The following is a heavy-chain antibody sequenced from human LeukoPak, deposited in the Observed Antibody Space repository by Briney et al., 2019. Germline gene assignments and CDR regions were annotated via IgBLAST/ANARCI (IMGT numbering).Heavy chain of an antibody. J-gene: IGHJ4*02. V-gene: IGHV3-21*01. CDR2: ISSSSSYI. CDR3: ARDGEVLVDYYDSSGPSLIDY. Sequence: GGSLRLSCAASGFTFSSYSMNWVRQAPGKGLEWVSSISSSSSYIYYADSVKGRFTISRDNAKNSLYLQMNSLRAEDTAVYYCARDGEVLVDYYDSSGPSLIDYWGQGTLVTVSS. CDR1: GFTFSSYS. D-gene: IGHD3-22*01.